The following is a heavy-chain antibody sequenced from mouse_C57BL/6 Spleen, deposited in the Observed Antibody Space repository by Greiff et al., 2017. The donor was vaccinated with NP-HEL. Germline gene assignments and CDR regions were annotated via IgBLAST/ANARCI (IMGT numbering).Heavy chain of an antibody. CDR2: ISYDGSN. J-gene: IGHJ2*01. CDR3: AKIYDYVDY. D-gene: IGHD2-3*01. Sequence: EVKLLESGPGLVKPSQSLSLTCSVTGYSITSGYYWNWIRQFPGNKLEWMGYISYDGSNNYNPSLKNRISITRDTSKNQFFLKLNSVTTEDTATYYCAKIYDYVDYWGQGTTLTVSS. V-gene: IGHV3-6*01. CDR1: GYSITSGYY.